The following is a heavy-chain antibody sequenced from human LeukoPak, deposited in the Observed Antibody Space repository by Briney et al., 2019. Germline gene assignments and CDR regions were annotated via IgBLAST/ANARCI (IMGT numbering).Heavy chain of an antibody. V-gene: IGHV4-34*01. Sequence: SETLSLTCAVYGGSFSGYYWSWIRQPPGKGLEWIGEINHSGSTNYNPSLKSRVTISVDTSKNQFSLKLSSVTAADTAVYYCARPGRRSGSYYNVAYWYFDLWGRGTLVTVSS. D-gene: IGHD3-10*01. CDR2: INHSGST. J-gene: IGHJ2*01. CDR3: ARPGRRSGSYYNVAYWYFDL. CDR1: GGSFSGYY.